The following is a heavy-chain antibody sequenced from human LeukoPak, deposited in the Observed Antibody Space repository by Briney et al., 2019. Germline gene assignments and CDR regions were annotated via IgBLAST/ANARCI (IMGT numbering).Heavy chain of an antibody. Sequence: ASVKVSCKASGGTFSSYAISWVRQSPGQGLEWMGGIIPIFGTANYAQKFQGRVTITADESTSTAYMELSSLRSEDTAVYYCAKAPTYYYGSGIYWYFDLWGRGTLVTVSS. D-gene: IGHD3-10*01. J-gene: IGHJ2*01. V-gene: IGHV1-69*13. CDR3: AKAPTYYYGSGIYWYFDL. CDR1: GGTFSSYA. CDR2: IIPIFGTA.